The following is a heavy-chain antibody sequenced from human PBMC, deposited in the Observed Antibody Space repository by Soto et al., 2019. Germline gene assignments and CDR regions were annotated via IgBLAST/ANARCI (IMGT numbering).Heavy chain of an antibody. Sequence: QGQLVQSGAEVKKPGASVKVSCKASGYTFASYDINWVRQATGQGLEWRGWMSPNGNTGYAQECQGRITMTRDTSITTAYMELSSLSSEDTAVYYCARGVQQGVDSCGQGTLVTVSS. V-gene: IGHV1-8*01. CDR3: ARGVQQGVDS. D-gene: IGHD3-16*01. CDR2: MSPNGNT. CDR1: GYTFASYD. J-gene: IGHJ4*02.